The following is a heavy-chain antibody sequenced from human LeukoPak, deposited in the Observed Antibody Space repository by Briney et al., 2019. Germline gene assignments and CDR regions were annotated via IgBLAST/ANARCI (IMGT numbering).Heavy chain of an antibody. CDR1: GGSISSSSYY. V-gene: IGHV4-39*01. D-gene: IGHD3-16*02. J-gene: IGHJ4*02. CDR2: IYYSGST. CDR3: ARYDYVWGSYRHDY. Sequence: PSETLSLTCTVSGGSISSSSYYWGWIRQPPGKGLEWIGSIYYSGSTYYNPSLKSRFTIAVDTSKNQFSLKLSSVTAADTAVYYCARYDYVWGSYRHDYWGQGTLVTVSS.